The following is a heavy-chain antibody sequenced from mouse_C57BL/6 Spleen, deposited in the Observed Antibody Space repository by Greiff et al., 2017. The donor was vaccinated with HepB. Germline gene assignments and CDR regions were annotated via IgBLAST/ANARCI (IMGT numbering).Heavy chain of an antibody. J-gene: IGHJ4*01. CDR3: ARAYGRVYAMDY. CDR2: IHPNSGST. V-gene: IGHV1-64*01. CDR1: GYTFTSYW. D-gene: IGHD1-1*01. Sequence: QVQLQQPGAELVKPGASVKLSCKASGYTFTSYWMHWVKQRPGQGLEWIGMIHPNSGSTNYNEKFKSKATLTVDKSSSTAYMQLSSLTSEDSAVYYCARAYGRVYAMDYWGQGTSVTVSS.